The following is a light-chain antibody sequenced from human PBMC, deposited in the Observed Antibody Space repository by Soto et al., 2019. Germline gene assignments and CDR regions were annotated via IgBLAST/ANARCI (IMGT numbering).Light chain of an antibody. V-gene: IGLV2-18*01. J-gene: IGLJ1*01. CDR2: DVN. Sequence: QSVLAQPPSVSGAPGQSVTISCPGTTSDIDNYASVSWYQQAPGTAPKPIIYDVNNRPSGAPARFSGSSSGNTASLTISRLQAEDETYYFSSLYASKCSLNFGPGTKVTV. CDR3: SLYASKCSLN. CDR1: TSDIDNYAS.